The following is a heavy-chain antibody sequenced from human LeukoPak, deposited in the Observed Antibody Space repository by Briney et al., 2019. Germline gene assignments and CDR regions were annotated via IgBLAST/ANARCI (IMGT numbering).Heavy chain of an antibody. Sequence: SETLSLTCTVSGGSISGYFWSWIRQPPGKGLEWIGYIFSTGSTNYNPSLRSRVTISVDTSRNQFSLKLTSVTAADTAVYYCARNGYYSVDYWGQGTLVTVSS. V-gene: IGHV4-59*12. CDR1: GGSISGYF. CDR2: IFSTGST. D-gene: IGHD4-17*01. CDR3: ARNGYYSVDY. J-gene: IGHJ4*02.